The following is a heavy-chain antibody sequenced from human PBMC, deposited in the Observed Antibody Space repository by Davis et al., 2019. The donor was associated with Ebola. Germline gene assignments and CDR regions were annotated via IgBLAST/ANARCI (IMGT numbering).Heavy chain of an antibody. Sequence: PGGSLRLSCAASAFTFSNYWMYWVRQAPGEGLMCDSRINSDGTFTTYADSVKGRFTISRDNAKNTLYLQMNSLRAEDTAVYYCARVLAARPWYFDLWGRGTLVTVSS. CDR1: AFTFSNYW. CDR3: ARVLAARPWYFDL. V-gene: IGHV3-74*01. CDR2: INSDGTFT. J-gene: IGHJ2*01. D-gene: IGHD6-6*01.